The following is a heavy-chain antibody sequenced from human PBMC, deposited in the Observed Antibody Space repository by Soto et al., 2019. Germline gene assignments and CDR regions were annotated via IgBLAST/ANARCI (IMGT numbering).Heavy chain of an antibody. Sequence: GGSLRLSCAASGFTFSSYSMNWVRQALGKGLEWVSSISSSSSYIYYADSVKGRFTISRDNAKNSLYLQMNSLRAEDTAVYYCARDTGYSSGWSDAFDIWGQGTMVTVSS. CDR3: ARDTGYSSGWSDAFDI. CDR1: GFTFSSYS. CDR2: ISSSSSYI. J-gene: IGHJ3*02. V-gene: IGHV3-21*01. D-gene: IGHD6-19*01.